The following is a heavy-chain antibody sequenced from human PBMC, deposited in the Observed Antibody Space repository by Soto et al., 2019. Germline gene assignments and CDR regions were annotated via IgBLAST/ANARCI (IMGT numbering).Heavy chain of an antibody. CDR3: ARDKDSTPFQH. J-gene: IGHJ1*01. Sequence: QVQLVESGGGVVQPGRSLRLSCAASGFTFSSYAMHWVRQAPGKGLEWVAVISYDGSNKYYADSVKGRFTISRDNSKNTLYLQMNSLRAEDTAVYYCARDKDSTPFQHWGQGTLVNVSS. CDR1: GFTFSSYA. CDR2: ISYDGSNK. D-gene: IGHD2-2*01. V-gene: IGHV3-30-3*01.